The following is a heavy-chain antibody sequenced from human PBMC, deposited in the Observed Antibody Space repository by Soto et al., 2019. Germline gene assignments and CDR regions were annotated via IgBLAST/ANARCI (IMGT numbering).Heavy chain of an antibody. J-gene: IGHJ6*03. V-gene: IGHV4-39*07. CDR1: GDSMSSSDYY. CDR2: IYYSGST. CDR3: ARERKGGITIFGVVISATPPPYYYYMDV. D-gene: IGHD3-3*01. Sequence: SETLSLTCAVSGDSMSSSDYYWGWIRQPPGKGLEWIGSIYYSGSTYYNPSLQSRVAISVDTSKNQFSLKLKSVTAADTAVYYCARERKGGITIFGVVISATPPPYYYYMDVWGKGTTVTVSS.